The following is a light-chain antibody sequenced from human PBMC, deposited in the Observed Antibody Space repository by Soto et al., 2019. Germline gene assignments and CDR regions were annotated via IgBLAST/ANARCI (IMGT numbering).Light chain of an antibody. Sequence: SYELTQPPSVSVAPGQTASITCGGNNLGSKSVHWYQQKPGHAPVLVVYDYSDRPAGIPARFSGSHSGNTATLPIGRVEAGDEADYYCQVWDSSNDHYVFGTGTKVTVL. CDR3: QVWDSSNDHYV. CDR2: DYS. CDR1: NLGSKS. J-gene: IGLJ1*01. V-gene: IGLV3-21*02.